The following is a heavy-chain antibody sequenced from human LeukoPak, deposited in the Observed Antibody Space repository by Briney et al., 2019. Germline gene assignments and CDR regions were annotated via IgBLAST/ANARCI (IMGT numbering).Heavy chain of an antibody. V-gene: IGHV4-59*11. CDR3: ATRPGGSDWYGVFDY. CDR2: IYSGGST. CDR1: GSTISSHY. Sequence: SETLSLTCTFSGSTISSHYWSWIRQTPGRRMEWIGYIYSGGSTNYNPSFKSRVTMSVDTSKNQCSRALSSVTAADTALYYCATRPGGSDWYGVFDYWSPGTLVTVSP. D-gene: IGHD6-13*01. J-gene: IGHJ4*02.